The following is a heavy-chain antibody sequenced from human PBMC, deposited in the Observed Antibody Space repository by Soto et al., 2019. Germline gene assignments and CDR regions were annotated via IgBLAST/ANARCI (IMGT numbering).Heavy chain of an antibody. CDR1: GFTFSSFW. V-gene: IGHV3-74*01. CDR2: IRSDGTDT. J-gene: IGHJ1*01. CDR3: TKAPGVYGSLSEH. Sequence: EVRLVESGGGLVQPGGSLRLSCEVSGFTFSSFWMHWVRQAPGKGLVWVSRIRSDGTDTNYAGSVKGRFTISRDNAKNRLYLQMNSLRVEDTGVYYCTKAPGVYGSLSEHWGLGTLVIVSS. D-gene: IGHD2-8*01.